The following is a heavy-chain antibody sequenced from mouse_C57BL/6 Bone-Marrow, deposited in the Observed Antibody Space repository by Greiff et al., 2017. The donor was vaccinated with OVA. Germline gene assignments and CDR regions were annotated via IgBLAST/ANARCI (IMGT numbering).Heavy chain of an antibody. J-gene: IGHJ4*01. V-gene: IGHV1-74*01. D-gene: IGHD1-1*01. CDR2: FHPPVSVT. CDR3: AIDPYYYGSSWGFVDY. Sequence: QVQLQQSGAELVKPGASVKVSCKASGYTFTSYWMHWVKQRPGQGLEGIGGFHPPVSVTNYNQKCKGKATLTVDKSSSTAYMQLSSLTSEDSAVYYCAIDPYYYGSSWGFVDYWGQGTSVTVSS. CDR1: GYTFTSYW.